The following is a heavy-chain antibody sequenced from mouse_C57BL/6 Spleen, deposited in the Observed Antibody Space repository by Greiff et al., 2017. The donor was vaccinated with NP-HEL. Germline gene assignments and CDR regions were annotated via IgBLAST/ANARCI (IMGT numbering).Heavy chain of an antibody. CDR1: GYTFTSYW. CDR2: IHPSDSDT. J-gene: IGHJ4*01. V-gene: IGHV1-74*01. D-gene: IGHD1-1*01. CDR3: ALITTVVARAMDY. Sequence: QVQLQQPGAELVKPGASVKVSCKASGYTFTSYWMHWVKQRPGQGLEWIGRIHPSDSDTNYNQKFKGKATLTVDKSSSTAYMQLSSLTSEDSAVYYCALITTVVARAMDYWGQGTSVTVSS.